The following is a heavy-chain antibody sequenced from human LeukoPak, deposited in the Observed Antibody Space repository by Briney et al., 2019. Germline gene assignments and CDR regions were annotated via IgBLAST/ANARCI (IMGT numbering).Heavy chain of an antibody. CDR1: GFTFSNAW. J-gene: IGHJ4*02. Sequence: NPGGSLRLSCAASGFTFSNAWMSWVRQAPGKGLEWVGRIKSKTDGGTTDYAAPVKGRFTISRDDSKNTLYLQMNSLKTEDTAVYYCTTQARGPTPLYYFDYWGQGTLVTVSS. CDR3: TTQARGPTPLYYFDY. CDR2: IKSKTDGGTT. V-gene: IGHV3-15*01. D-gene: IGHD5-12*01.